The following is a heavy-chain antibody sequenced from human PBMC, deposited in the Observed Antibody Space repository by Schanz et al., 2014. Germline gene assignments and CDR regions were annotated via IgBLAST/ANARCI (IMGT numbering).Heavy chain of an antibody. V-gene: IGHV1-2*04. Sequence: QVQLVQSGAEVKKPGASVKVSCKASGYTFSDYYIHWVRQAPGQGLEWMGWINPNSGTTNYAQKFQGWVTMTRDTSISTAYMELSRLKSDDTAIYYCARGDRTFDPWGQGTLVTVSS. CDR1: GYTFSDYY. J-gene: IGHJ5*02. CDR2: INPNSGTT. D-gene: IGHD3-22*01. CDR3: ARGDRTFDP.